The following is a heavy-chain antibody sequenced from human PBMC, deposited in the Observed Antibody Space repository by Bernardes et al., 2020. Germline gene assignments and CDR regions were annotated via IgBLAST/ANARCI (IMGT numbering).Heavy chain of an antibody. CDR3: AKTPNLLPFDY. D-gene: IGHD2-15*01. CDR1: GFTFSRYT. V-gene: IGHV3-23*01. CDR2: ISGSGDST. J-gene: IGHJ4*02. Sequence: GGYLSRSSAAPGFTFSRYTMTWVRPAPGKGLEYVSSISGSGDSTTYADSVRGRFTTSRDNSKDTLYLQMNSLRAEDTAVYYCAKTPNLLPFDYWGQGTLVTVSS.